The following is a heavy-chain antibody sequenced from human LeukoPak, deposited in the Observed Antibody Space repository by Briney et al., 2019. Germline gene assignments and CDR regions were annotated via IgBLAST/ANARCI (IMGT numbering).Heavy chain of an antibody. Sequence: ESGPTLVQPTPTLTLTCTFSGFSLSTSGVGVGWIRQPPGKALEWLALIYWNDDKRYIPSLKSRLTITKDTSRNQVVLTMTNMDPVDTATYYCAHRYYYDGSGYYYVSEYFQHWGQGTLVTVPS. CDR2: IYWNDDK. J-gene: IGHJ1*01. CDR1: GFSLSTSGVG. CDR3: AHRYYYDGSGYYYVSEYFQH. D-gene: IGHD3-22*01. V-gene: IGHV2-5*01.